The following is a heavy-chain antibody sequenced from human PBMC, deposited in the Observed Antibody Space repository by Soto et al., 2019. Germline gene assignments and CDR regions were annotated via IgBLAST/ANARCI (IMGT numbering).Heavy chain of an antibody. D-gene: IGHD4-4*01. J-gene: IGHJ6*02. CDR2: IRSKANSYAT. CDR1: GFTFSGSA. V-gene: IGHV3-73*01. CDR3: TIPSPTTVTTNYYYYYGMDV. Sequence: GGSLRLSCAASGFTFSGSAMHWVRQASGKGLEWVGRIRSKANSYATAYAASVKGRFTISRDDSKNTAYLQMNSLKTEDTAVYYCTIPSPTTVTTNYYYYYGMDVWGQGTTVTVYS.